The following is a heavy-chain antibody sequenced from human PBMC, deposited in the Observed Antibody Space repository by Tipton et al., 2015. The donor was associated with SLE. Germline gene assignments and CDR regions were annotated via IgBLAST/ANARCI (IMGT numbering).Heavy chain of an antibody. CDR3: AASGLLWFREFLDY. Sequence: TLSLTCSVSGGSVSLNYWSWIRQPPGKGLEWIGYISYGGGTNYNPSLKSRVTMSVDTAKNQFSLKLSSVTAADTAVYYCAASGLLWFREFLDYWGQGTLVTVSS. V-gene: IGHV4-59*02. CDR1: GGSVSLNY. D-gene: IGHD3-10*01. J-gene: IGHJ4*02. CDR2: ISYGGGT.